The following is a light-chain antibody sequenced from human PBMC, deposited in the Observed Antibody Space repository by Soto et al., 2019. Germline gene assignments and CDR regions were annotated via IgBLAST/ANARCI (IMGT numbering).Light chain of an antibody. CDR3: QQYDTYPWT. CDR2: QTS. Sequence: DIQMTQFPSTLSASVGDRITITCRASQTINSWLAWYQLKPGKAPKVLIFQTSILESGVPSTFRGSGSATEFTLTISSLRPDDFATYYCQQYDTYPWTFGQGTKVEV. CDR1: QTINSW. J-gene: IGKJ1*01. V-gene: IGKV1-5*03.